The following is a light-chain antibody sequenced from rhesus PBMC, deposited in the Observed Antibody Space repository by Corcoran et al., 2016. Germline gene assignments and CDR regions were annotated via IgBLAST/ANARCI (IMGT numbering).Light chain of an antibody. V-gene: IGKV1-38*01. J-gene: IGKJ1*01. CDR2: DVS. CDR1: QGISTY. Sequence: DIQLTQSPSSLSASVGDRVTITCRASQGISTYLAWYQQKSEKAPKLLISDVSNLEKGFPSRFSGSGSGTDFTLTINSLQPEDFATYYCQQRNSFPRTFGQGTKVEIK. CDR3: QQRNSFPRT.